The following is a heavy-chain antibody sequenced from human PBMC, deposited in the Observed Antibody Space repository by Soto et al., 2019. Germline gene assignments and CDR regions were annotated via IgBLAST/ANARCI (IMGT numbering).Heavy chain of an antibody. Sequence: PSETLSLTCTVSGGSISRYYWSWIRQPPGKGLEWIGYMYNTGSTVYNPPFKSRVTISVDTSKNQFSLKLNSVTAADTAVYYCARTRGFPYYYGMDVWGQGTTVTVSS. CDR3: ARTRGFPYYYGMDV. J-gene: IGHJ6*02. V-gene: IGHV4-59*01. CDR2: MYNTGST. CDR1: GGSISRYY. D-gene: IGHD5-12*01.